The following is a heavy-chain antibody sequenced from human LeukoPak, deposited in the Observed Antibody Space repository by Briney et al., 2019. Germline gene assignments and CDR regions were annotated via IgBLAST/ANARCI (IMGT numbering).Heavy chain of an antibody. CDR2: ISSSGNTR. Sequence: QPGGSLILSCAASGFTFTNYEMNWVRQAPGKGLEWVSYISSSGNTRYYTDSVKGRFTISRDNAKNSLDLQMSSLRAEDTAVYYCARGFSSFDYWGQGTLVTVSS. CDR1: GFTFTNYE. J-gene: IGHJ4*02. V-gene: IGHV3-48*03. CDR3: ARGFSSFDY.